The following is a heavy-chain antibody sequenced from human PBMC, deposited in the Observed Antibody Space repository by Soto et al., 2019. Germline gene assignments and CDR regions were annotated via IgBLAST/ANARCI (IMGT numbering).Heavy chain of an antibody. CDR3: ARDDYFGSGSNAYDI. J-gene: IGHJ3*02. CDR1: GGSISSGGYY. V-gene: IGHV4-31*03. Sequence: QVQLQESGPGLVKPSQTLSLTCTVSGGSISSGGYYWSWIRQYPGKGLEWIGHIYHSGSTYYNPSLKSRLTISVDTSKNQFTLKLSSVTAADTAVYYCARDDYFGSGSNAYDIWGQGTTVTVSS. CDR2: IYHSGST. D-gene: IGHD3-10*01.